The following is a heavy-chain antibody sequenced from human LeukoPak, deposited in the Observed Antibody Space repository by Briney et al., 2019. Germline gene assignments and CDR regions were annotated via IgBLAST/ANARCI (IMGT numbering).Heavy chain of an antibody. Sequence: GRSLRLSCAASGFTFDDYAMHWVRQAPGKGLEWVSGISWNSGSIGYADSVKGRFTISRDNAKNSLYLQMNSLRAEDTALYYCAKDIAAAGLGGFDPWGQGTLVTVSS. CDR1: GFTFDDYA. V-gene: IGHV3-9*01. CDR3: AKDIAAAGLGGFDP. CDR2: ISWNSGSI. D-gene: IGHD6-13*01. J-gene: IGHJ5*02.